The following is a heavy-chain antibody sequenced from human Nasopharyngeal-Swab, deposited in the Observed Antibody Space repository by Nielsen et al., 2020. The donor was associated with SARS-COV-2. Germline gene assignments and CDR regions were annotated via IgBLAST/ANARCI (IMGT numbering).Heavy chain of an antibody. J-gene: IGHJ4*02. CDR2: ISPGSDSM. Sequence: ETLSLTCAASGFTLSDYNMNWVRQVPGKGLEWLSYISPGSDSMSYADSVKGRFTISRDNAKNSLYLQMDSLKTEDTALYYCTTDFYFDYWGQGTLVTVSS. CDR3: TTDFYFDY. V-gene: IGHV3-48*04. CDR1: GFTLSDYN.